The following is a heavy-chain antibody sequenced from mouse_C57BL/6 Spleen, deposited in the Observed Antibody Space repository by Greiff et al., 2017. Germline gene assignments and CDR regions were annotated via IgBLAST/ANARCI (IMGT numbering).Heavy chain of an antibody. J-gene: IGHJ2*01. CDR2: IHPNSGST. D-gene: IGHD4-1*01. CDR1: GYTFTSYW. Sequence: VQLQQPGAELVKPGASVKLSCKASGYTFTSYWMPWVKQRPGQGLEWIGMIHPNSGSTNYNEKFKSKATLTVDKSSSTAYMQLSSLTSEDSAVYYCAREGGTTFDDGGQGTTLTVSS. V-gene: IGHV1-64*01. CDR3: AREGGTTFDD.